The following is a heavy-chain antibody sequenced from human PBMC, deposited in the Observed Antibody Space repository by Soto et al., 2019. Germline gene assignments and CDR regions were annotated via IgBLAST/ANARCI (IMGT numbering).Heavy chain of an antibody. J-gene: IGHJ4*02. CDR1: GGTFSSYA. Sequence: ASVKVSCKASGGTFSSYAISWVRQAPGQGLEWMGGIIPIFGTANYAQKFQGRVTITADESTSTAYMELSSLRSEDTAVYYCARDSRTSSGPLFYFDYWGQGTLVTVSS. V-gene: IGHV1-69*13. D-gene: IGHD6-19*01. CDR3: ARDSRTSSGPLFYFDY. CDR2: IIPIFGTA.